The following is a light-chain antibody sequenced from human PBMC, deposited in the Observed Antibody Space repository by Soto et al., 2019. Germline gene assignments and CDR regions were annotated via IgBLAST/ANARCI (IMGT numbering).Light chain of an antibody. CDR1: QSFSSSY. CDR2: DVS. V-gene: IGKV3D-20*02. J-gene: IGKJ5*01. CDR3: QQRSKWPIT. Sequence: EIVLTQSPGTLSLSPGERATLSCRASQSFSSSYLAWYQQKPGQPPRLVIYDVSNRATGIPARFSGRGSGTDFTLTISSLQPEDFAVYYCQQRSKWPITFGQGTRLEIK.